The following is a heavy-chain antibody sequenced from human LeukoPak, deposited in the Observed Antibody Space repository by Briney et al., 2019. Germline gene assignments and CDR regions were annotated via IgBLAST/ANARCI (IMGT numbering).Heavy chain of an antibody. D-gene: IGHD2-2*02. CDR1: GFTFINHA. CDR3: ARGQLQYYYYIDV. Sequence: PGGSLRLSCAASGFTFINHAMHWVRQAPSKGLEWVAGITYDGSKKYYPDSVKGRCTISRDNSKKTLFLEMNSLRAEDTAVYYCARGQLQYYYYIDVWGKGTTVTVSS. J-gene: IGHJ6*03. CDR2: ITYDGSKK. V-gene: IGHV3-30*04.